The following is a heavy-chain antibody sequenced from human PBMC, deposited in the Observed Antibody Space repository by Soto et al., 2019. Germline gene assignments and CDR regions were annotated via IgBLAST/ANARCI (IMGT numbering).Heavy chain of an antibody. Sequence: GESLKISCKGSGYSFTSYWISWVRQMPGKGLEWMGRIDPSDSYTNYSPSFQGHVTISVDKSISNAYLQWSSLKASDTAMYYCARLPGVDGWFDPWGQGTLVTVSS. CDR2: IDPSDSYT. CDR1: GYSFTSYW. CDR3: ARLPGVDGWFDP. D-gene: IGHD2-8*01. V-gene: IGHV5-10-1*01. J-gene: IGHJ5*02.